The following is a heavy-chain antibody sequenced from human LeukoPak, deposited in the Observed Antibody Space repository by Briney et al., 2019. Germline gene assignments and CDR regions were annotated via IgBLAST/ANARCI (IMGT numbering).Heavy chain of an antibody. V-gene: IGHV3-7*01. Sequence: GGSLRLSCAASGFTFSSYWMSWVRQAPGKGLEWVANIKQDGSEKYYVDSVKGRFTISRDNTKSSLYLQVNSLRAEDTAVYYCARPYYYSSGRYPCWGQGTLVTVSS. CDR3: ARPYYYSSGRYPC. D-gene: IGHD3-10*01. CDR1: GFTFSSYW. J-gene: IGHJ4*02. CDR2: IKQDGSEK.